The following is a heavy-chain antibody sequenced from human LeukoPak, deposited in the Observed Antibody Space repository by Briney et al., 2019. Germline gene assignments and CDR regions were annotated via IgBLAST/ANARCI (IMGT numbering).Heavy chain of an antibody. J-gene: IGHJ4*02. CDR2: ITSGSSAV. Sequence: PGGSLRLSCAASGFTFYTYSMNWVRQAPGKGLEWVAYITSGSSAVYYADSVKGRFTISRDNAKNSVDLQMNSLRVDDTAVYYCARADADYWGQGTLVTVSA. CDR3: ARADADY. V-gene: IGHV3-48*04. CDR1: GFTFYTYS.